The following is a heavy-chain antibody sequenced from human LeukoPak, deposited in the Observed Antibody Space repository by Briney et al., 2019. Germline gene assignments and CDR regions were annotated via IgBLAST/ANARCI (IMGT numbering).Heavy chain of an antibody. CDR3: ARPHTGFDS. CDR2: IDGDGSTT. V-gene: IGHV3-74*01. CDR1: GFTFSSYW. J-gene: IGHJ4*02. Sequence: TGGSLRLSCAASGFTFSSYWMHWVRQAPGKGLKWVARIDGDGSTTIYADSVKGRFTISRDNAKNTLYLQINSLRVEDTAVYYCARPHTGFDSWGQGTLVTVSS.